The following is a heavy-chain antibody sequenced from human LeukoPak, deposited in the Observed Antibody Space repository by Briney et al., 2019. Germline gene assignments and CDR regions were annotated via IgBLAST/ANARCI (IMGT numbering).Heavy chain of an antibody. D-gene: IGHD6-19*01. CDR3: ARAPGRLAFDY. V-gene: IGHV3-7*01. J-gene: IGHJ4*02. Sequence: GGSLRLSCAVSGFTFSSYWMSWVRQAPGKGLEWVANIKQDGSEKYYVDSVKGRFTISRDNAKNSLYLQMNSLRAEDTAVYYCARAPGRLAFDYWGQGTLVTVSS. CDR1: GFTFSSYW. CDR2: IKQDGSEK.